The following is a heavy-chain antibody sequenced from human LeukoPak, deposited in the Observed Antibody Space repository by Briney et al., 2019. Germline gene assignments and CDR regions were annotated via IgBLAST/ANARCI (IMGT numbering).Heavy chain of an antibody. CDR2: IYYSGST. V-gene: IGHV4-31*03. D-gene: IGHD5-18*01. Sequence: SETLSLTCTVPGGSISSGGYYWSWIRQHPGKGLEWIGYIYYSGSTYFHPSLKSRVTISVDTSKNQFSLKLSSVTAADTAVYYCARSAYSYGLFSDYWGQGTLVTVSS. CDR1: GGSISSGGYY. J-gene: IGHJ4*02. CDR3: ARSAYSYGLFSDY.